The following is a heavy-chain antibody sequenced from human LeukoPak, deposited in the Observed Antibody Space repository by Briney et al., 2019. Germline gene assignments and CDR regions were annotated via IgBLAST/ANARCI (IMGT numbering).Heavy chain of an antibody. CDR1: GFIFNNYG. J-gene: IGHJ4*02. CDR2: IRADGDSE. D-gene: IGHD3-22*01. CDR3: AEDYFHSSGFYTGGTFES. Sequence: PGGSLRLSCAASGFIFNNYGIHWVRQAPGKGLEWVAFIRADGDSEFYAASVKGRFTISRDNSKDTLYLDINSLRAEDTAVYYCAEDYFHSSGFYTGGTFESWGQGTLVTVSS. V-gene: IGHV3-30*02.